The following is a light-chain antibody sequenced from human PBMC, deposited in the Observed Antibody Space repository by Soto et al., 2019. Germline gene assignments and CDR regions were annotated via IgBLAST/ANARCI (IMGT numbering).Light chain of an antibody. CDR1: QSVSSSY. CDR2: GAS. CDR3: QQYSSSQS. J-gene: IGKJ1*01. V-gene: IGKV3-20*01. Sequence: EIVLTQSPGTLSLSPGERATLSCRASQSVSSSYLAWYQQKPGQAPSLLIYGASSRATGIPDRFSGSGSGTDFTLTISRLEPEDFAVYYCQQYSSSQSFGQGTKVEIK.